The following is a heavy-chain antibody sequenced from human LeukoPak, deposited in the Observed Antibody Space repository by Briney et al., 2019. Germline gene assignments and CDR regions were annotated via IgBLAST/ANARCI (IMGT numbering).Heavy chain of an antibody. D-gene: IGHD5-18*01. CDR3: ARGGGGYSYGYPYYFDY. V-gene: IGHV4-59*12. J-gene: IGHJ4*02. Sequence: SETLSLTCTVSGGSISSYYWSWIRQPPGKGLEWIGYIYYSGSTNYNPSLKSRVTISVDTSKNQFSLKLSSVTAADTAVYYCARGGGGYSYGYPYYFDYWGQGTLVTVSS. CDR1: GGSISSYY. CDR2: IYYSGST.